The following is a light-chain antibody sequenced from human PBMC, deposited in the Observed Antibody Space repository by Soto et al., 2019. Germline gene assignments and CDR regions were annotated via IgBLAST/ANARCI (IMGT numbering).Light chain of an antibody. J-gene: IGKJ3*01. CDR3: QQLNGYPFT. Sequence: DIQLTQSPSFLSASVGDRVTITCRASQDISVYLAWYQQKPAKAPTLLIYATSSLQSGVPSRFRGSGSGTEFTLTISSLQPEDFATYYCQQLNGYPFTFGPGTKVDIK. CDR2: ATS. CDR1: QDISVY. V-gene: IGKV1-9*01.